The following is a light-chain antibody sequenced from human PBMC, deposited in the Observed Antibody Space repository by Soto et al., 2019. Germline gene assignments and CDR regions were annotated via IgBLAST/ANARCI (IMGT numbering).Light chain of an antibody. J-gene: IGLJ1*01. V-gene: IGLV2-11*01. CDR2: GVV. Sequence: QSALTQPPSASESPGQSVTIYCTGTSSDVGAYNYVSWYQQHPGRPPKLLIYGVVRWPSGVPDRFSGSKSGNTASLTISGLQAEDEADYFCCSYAGGYTYLFGTGTKVTVL. CDR1: SSDVGAYNY. CDR3: CSYAGGYTYL.